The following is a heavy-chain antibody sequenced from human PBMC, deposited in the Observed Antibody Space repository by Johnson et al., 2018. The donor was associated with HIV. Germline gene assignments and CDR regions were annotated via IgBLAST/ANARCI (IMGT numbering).Heavy chain of an antibody. Sequence: VQLVESGGGLVQPGGSLRLSCVASGFTFSSYDMHWVRQATGKGLEWVSAIGTAGDTYYPGSVKGRFTISRDNAKNSLYLQMNSLRAEDTAVYYCARDPEIAARADAFDIWGQGTMVTVSS. J-gene: IGHJ3*02. D-gene: IGHD6-6*01. CDR3: ARDPEIAARADAFDI. CDR2: IGTAGDT. V-gene: IGHV3-13*01. CDR1: GFTFSSYD.